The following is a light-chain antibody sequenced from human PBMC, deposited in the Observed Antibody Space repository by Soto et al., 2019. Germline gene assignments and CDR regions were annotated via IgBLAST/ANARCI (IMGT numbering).Light chain of an antibody. V-gene: IGLV1-47*02. J-gene: IGLJ3*02. CDR3: AAWDDSLRGVM. Sequence: QSVLAQPPSVSGTPGQRLTISCSGGTSNIGSNNVYWYQQLPGAAPKLLIYSNDQRPSGVPERFSGSRSGTSACLAISDLRSEDEGDYFCAAWDDSLRGVMFGGGTQLTVL. CDR1: TSNIGSNN. CDR2: SND.